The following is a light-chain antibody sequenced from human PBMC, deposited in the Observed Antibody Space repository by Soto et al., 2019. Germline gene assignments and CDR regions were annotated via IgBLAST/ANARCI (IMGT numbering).Light chain of an antibody. CDR2: STN. Sequence: QAVVTQEPSFSVSPGGTVTLTCALTSGSVSTSYYPSWYQQTPGQAPRTLIYSTNTRSSGVPDRFSGPILGNKAALTITGAQAEDECDYYCVLYMGGGISVFGGGTKLTVL. J-gene: IGLJ3*02. V-gene: IGLV8-61*01. CDR1: SGSVSTSYY. CDR3: VLYMGGGISV.